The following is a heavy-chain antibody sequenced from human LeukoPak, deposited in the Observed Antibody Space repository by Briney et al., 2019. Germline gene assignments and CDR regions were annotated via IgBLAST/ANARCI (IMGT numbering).Heavy chain of an antibody. CDR1: GGSISSSSYF. CDR3: ARWYSSGWAFDY. Sequence: SETLSLTCTVSGGSISSSSYFWGWIRQPPGKGLEWIGSIYYSGSTYYNPSLKSRVTISVDTSKNQFSLKLSSVIAADTAVYYCARWYSSGWAFDYWGQGTLVTVSS. J-gene: IGHJ4*02. D-gene: IGHD6-19*01. CDR2: IYYSGST. V-gene: IGHV4-39*07.